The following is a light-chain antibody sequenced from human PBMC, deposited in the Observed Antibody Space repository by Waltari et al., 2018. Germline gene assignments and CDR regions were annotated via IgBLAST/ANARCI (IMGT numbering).Light chain of an antibody. Sequence: IVLTQSPGTLSLSPRGRATLSCRASQNIGHYLAWYQQKPGQAPRLLIDGTSTRAAGIADRFSGSGSGADFSLTITRLEPEDFAVYYCQHHVRLPATFGQGTKV. J-gene: IGKJ1*01. CDR1: QNIGHY. V-gene: IGKV3-20*01. CDR3: QHHVRLPAT. CDR2: GTS.